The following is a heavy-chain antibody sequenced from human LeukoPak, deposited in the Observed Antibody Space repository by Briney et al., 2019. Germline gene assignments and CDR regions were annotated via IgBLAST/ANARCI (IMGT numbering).Heavy chain of an antibody. J-gene: IGHJ5*02. D-gene: IGHD6-13*01. CDR2: ISSSSSYI. CDR3: ARSIAAAGRKNWFDP. CDR1: GFTFSSYS. V-gene: IGHV3-21*01. Sequence: GGSLRLSCAASGFTFSSYSMNWVRQAPGKGLEWVSSISSSSSYIYYADSVKGRFTISRDNAKNSLYLQMNSLRAEDTAVYYCARSIAAAGRKNWFDPWGQGTLVTVSS.